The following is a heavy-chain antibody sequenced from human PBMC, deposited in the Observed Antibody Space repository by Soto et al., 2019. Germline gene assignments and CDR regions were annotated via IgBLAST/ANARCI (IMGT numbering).Heavy chain of an antibody. Sequence: GGSLRLSCAASGFTFSSYAMSWVRQAPGKGLEWVSAISGSGGSTYYADSVKGRFTISRDNSKNTLYLQMNSLRAEDTAVYYCAKVEGGVGAKSYYFDYWGQGTLVTVSS. D-gene: IGHD1-26*01. V-gene: IGHV3-23*01. CDR2: ISGSGGST. J-gene: IGHJ4*02. CDR3: AKVEGGVGAKSYYFDY. CDR1: GFTFSSYA.